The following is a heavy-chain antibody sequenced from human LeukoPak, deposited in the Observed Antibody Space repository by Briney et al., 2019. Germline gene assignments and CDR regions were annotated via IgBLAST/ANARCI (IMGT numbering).Heavy chain of an antibody. D-gene: IGHD3-22*01. V-gene: IGHV3-23*01. CDR1: GFTFSSYA. Sequence: PGGSLGLSCAASGFTFSSYAMSWVRQAPGKGLEWVSAISTTGGSTDYADSVKGRFTISRDNSKNTLYLQMNSLRAEDTAVYYCAKHAKFYYDSSGYLDYWGQGTLVTVSS. J-gene: IGHJ4*02. CDR3: AKHAKFYYDSSGYLDY. CDR2: ISTTGGST.